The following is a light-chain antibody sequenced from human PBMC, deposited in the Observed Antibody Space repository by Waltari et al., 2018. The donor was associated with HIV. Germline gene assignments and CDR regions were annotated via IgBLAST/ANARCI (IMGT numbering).Light chain of an antibody. CDR2: RVT. Sequence: QSALTQPASVSGSPGQSVTISCTGTASDFGPYHFVSWYQQHPSNVPKVIMCRVTSRPSGAPPRFSCSKSGNPASLPISGLHAEDEALYYCSTHTGNDTLVFGGGTKLTVL. CDR3: STHTGNDTLV. V-gene: IGLV2-14*03. CDR1: ASDFGPYHF. J-gene: IGLJ2*01.